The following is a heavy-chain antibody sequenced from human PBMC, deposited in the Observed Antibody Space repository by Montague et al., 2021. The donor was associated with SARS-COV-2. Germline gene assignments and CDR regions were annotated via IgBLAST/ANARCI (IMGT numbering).Heavy chain of an antibody. CDR2: INHSGST. V-gene: IGHV4-34*01. J-gene: IGHJ6*02. D-gene: IGHD2-2*01. Sequence: SETLSLTCAVYGGSFSGYYWSWIRQPPGKGLEWIGEINHSGSTNYNPSLKSRVTISVDTSKNQFSLKLSSVTAADTAVYYCARVRAVPAAMRIFSLGRSYYGMDVWGPGTTVTVSS. CDR3: ARVRAVPAAMRIFSLGRSYYGMDV. CDR1: GGSFSGYY.